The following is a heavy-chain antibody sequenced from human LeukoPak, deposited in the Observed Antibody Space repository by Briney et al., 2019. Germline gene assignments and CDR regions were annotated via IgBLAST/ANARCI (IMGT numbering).Heavy chain of an antibody. J-gene: IGHJ4*02. CDR3: ARDLAGFGGYSYGMVDY. D-gene: IGHD5-18*01. CDR1: GDGVSINSAA. Sequence: SQTLSLTSAISGDGVSINSAAWNWIRQSPSRGLEWLGRTYYRSEWHNDYAVSVKSRIIISPDTSKNQFSLQLKSVTPEDTAVYYCARDLAGFGGYSYGMVDYWGQGTLVTVSS. CDR2: TYYRSEWHN. V-gene: IGHV6-1*01.